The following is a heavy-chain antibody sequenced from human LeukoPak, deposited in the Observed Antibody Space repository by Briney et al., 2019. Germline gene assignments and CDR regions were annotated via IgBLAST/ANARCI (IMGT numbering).Heavy chain of an antibody. V-gene: IGHV4-4*09. Sequence: SETLSLTCIVSGTSMSGYYWTWIRHPPGKGLELIGHTFSSGATTYNPSLKSRVTISVDTSRSQFSLNLSSVTAADTAVYSCARRSKNGYFLDSWGQGILVTVSS. CDR1: GTSMSGYY. D-gene: IGHD5-24*01. CDR2: TFSSGAT. J-gene: IGHJ4*02. CDR3: ARRSKNGYFLDS.